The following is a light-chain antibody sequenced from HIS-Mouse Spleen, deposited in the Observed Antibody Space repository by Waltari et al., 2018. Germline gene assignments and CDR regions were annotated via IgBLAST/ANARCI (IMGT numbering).Light chain of an antibody. Sequence: QSVLTQPPSASGTPGQRVTISCSGSSSNIGSNTVNWYQQLPGTAPKLLSYSNNKRPSGIPERFSGSSSVTMATLTISGAQVEDEADYYCYSTDSSGNHRVFGGGTKLTVL. CDR1: SSNIGSNT. V-gene: IGLV1-44*01. J-gene: IGLJ2*01. CDR3: YSTDSSGNHRV. CDR2: SNN.